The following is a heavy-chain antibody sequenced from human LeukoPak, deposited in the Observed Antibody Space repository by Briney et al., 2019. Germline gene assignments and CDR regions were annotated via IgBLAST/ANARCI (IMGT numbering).Heavy chain of an antibody. CDR1: DGSLSPYY. D-gene: IGHD2-15*01. V-gene: IGHV4-39*07. J-gene: IGHJ4*02. Sequence: SETLSLTCTVSDGSLSPYYWGWIRQPPGKGLEWIGSIYYSGSTYYNPSLESRVTISVDTARNHFSLKLNSVAAADTAVYYCARTPRYCRGGSCHVLFDDGGQGTLVTAPS. CDR2: IYYSGST. CDR3: ARTPRYCRGGSCHVLFDD.